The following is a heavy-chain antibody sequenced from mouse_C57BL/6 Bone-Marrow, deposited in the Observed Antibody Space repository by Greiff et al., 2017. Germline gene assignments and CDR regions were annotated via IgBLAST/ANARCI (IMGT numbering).Heavy chain of an antibody. CDR3: ARGGVTTVVGGDYFDY. CDR1: GYTFTSYW. D-gene: IGHD1-1*01. J-gene: IGHJ2*01. CDR2: IDPSDSYT. Sequence: QVQLKQPGAELVKPGASVKLSCKASGYTFTSYWMQWVKQRPGQGLEWIGEIDPSDSYTNYNQKFKGQATLTVDTSSSTAYMQLSSLTSEDSAVYYCARGGVTTVVGGDYFDYWGQGTTLTVSS. V-gene: IGHV1-50*01.